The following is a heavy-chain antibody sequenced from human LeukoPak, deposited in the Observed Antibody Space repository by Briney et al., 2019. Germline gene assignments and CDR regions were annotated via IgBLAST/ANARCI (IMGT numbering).Heavy chain of an antibody. D-gene: IGHD2-2*01. CDR3: ARGPLDIVVVPAALTPNGAFDI. CDR1: GFTFSSYW. V-gene: IGHV3-74*01. CDR2: INTDGSST. J-gene: IGHJ3*02. Sequence: GGSLRLSCAASGFTFSSYWMHWVRQAPGKGLVWVLRINTDGSSTSYADSVKGRFTISRDNAKNTLYLQMNSLRAEDTAVYYCARGPLDIVVVPAALTPNGAFDIWGQGTMVTVSS.